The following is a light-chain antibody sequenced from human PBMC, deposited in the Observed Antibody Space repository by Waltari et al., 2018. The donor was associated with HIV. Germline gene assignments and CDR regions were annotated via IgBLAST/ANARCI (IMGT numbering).Light chain of an antibody. CDR1: QSVNTN. V-gene: IGKV3-15*01. Sequence: MMQSPDILPVYPGEGVTLTCRASQSVNTNVAWYQQRPGQAPRLLIYGASTRAAGFPARCSGGGSGTEFTLTISSLQSEDFALYFCHQYNNWPYTFGQGTKLDIK. J-gene: IGKJ2*01. CDR3: HQYNNWPYT. CDR2: GAS.